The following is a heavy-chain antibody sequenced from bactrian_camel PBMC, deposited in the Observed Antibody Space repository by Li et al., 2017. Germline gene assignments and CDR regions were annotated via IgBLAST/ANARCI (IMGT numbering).Heavy chain of an antibody. V-gene: IGHV3S40*01. CDR2: VNSGGDST. D-gene: IGHD6*01. J-gene: IGHJ4*01. CDR3: AAGQWYTDEYNY. CDR1: GFGFSTYA. Sequence: QLVESGGGLVQPGGSLRLSCAASGFGFSTYAMSWVRQAPGKGLEWVSTVNSGGDSTYYTDSVKGRSTISRDNAKNTVYLEMNSLKPEDTGLYFCAAGQWYTDEYNYWGQGTQVTVS.